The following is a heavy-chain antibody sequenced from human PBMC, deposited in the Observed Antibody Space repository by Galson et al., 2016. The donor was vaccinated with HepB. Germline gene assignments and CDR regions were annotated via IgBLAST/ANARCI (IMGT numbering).Heavy chain of an antibody. CDR2: MYYTGST. CDR1: GGSVGSVSHH. V-gene: IGHV4-39*01. J-gene: IGHJ4*02. CDR3: VRLGWFVSAFYFDS. Sequence: SETLSLTCTVSGGSVGSVSHHWGWIRQPPGKGLEWIGSMYYTGSTYYNSSLKSRVTMLIETSKNQFSLRLRSVTAADTAVYYCVRLGWFVSAFYFDSWGQGTLATVSS. D-gene: IGHD3-10*01.